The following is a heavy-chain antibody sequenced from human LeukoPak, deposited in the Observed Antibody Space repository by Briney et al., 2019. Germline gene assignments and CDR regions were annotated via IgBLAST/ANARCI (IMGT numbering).Heavy chain of an antibody. CDR3: ARQYGYSYGYYFDY. CDR2: INHSGST. V-gene: IGHV4-34*01. D-gene: IGHD5-18*01. J-gene: IGHJ4*02. Sequence: SETLSLTCAVYGGSFSGYYWSWIRQPPGKGLEWIGEINHSGSTNYNPSLKSRVTISVDTSKNQFSLKLSSVTAADTAVYYCARQYGYSYGYYFDYWGQGTLVTVSS. CDR1: GGSFSGYY.